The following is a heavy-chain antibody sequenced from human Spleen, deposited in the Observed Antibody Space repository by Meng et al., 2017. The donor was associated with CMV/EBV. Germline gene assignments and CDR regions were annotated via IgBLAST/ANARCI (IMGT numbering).Heavy chain of an antibody. CDR3: ARCGMTVPGGAY. D-gene: IGHD2-8*02. CDR2: IRYDGVSK. V-gene: IGHV3-30*02. J-gene: IGHJ4*02. CDR1: GFTFNSYG. Sequence: GESLKISCAASGFTFNSYGMYWVRQAPGKGLEWVAFIRYDGVSKDSADSVKGRFTISRDNSKNTLYLQMNRLRVEDTAVYYCARCGMTVPGGAYWGQGTLVTVSS.